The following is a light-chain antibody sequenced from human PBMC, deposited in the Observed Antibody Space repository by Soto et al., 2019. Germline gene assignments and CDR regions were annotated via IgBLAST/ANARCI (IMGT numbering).Light chain of an antibody. CDR3: EQYNNWPLT. V-gene: IGKV3-15*01. CDR1: QSVSSN. Sequence: EIVMTQSPATLSLCPAERTTLSCRASQSVSSNLDWYEQKPGQAPTPVIYGASTRATGMPARFSGSRSRTAFTTTIPSSQSEALAAHSCEQYNNWPLTFSPGTRLEIK. J-gene: IGKJ5*01. CDR2: GAS.